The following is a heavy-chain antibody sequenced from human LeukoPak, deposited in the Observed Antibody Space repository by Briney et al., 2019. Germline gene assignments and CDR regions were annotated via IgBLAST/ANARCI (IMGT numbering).Heavy chain of an antibody. Sequence: SVTVSFKASGGTFSSYAISWVRQAPGQGLEWMGGIIPIFGTANYAQKFQGRVTITTDESTSTAYMELSSLRSEDTAVYYCARAEQPRRKDYWYFDLWGRGTLVTVSS. J-gene: IGHJ2*01. CDR2: IIPIFGTA. CDR3: ARAEQPRRKDYWYFDL. V-gene: IGHV1-69*05. CDR1: GGTFSSYA. D-gene: IGHD6-13*01.